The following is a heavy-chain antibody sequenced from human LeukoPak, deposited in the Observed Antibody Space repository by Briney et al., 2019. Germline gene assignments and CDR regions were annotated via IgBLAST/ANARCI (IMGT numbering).Heavy chain of an antibody. CDR2: IIPIFGTA. Sequence: VASVKVSCKASGGTFSSYAISWVRQAPGQGLKWMGGIIPIFGTANYAQKFQGRVTITTDESTSTAYMELSSLRSEDTAVYYCACTTPYYYDSSGYYYVFDYWGQGTLVTVSS. CDR3: ACTTPYYYDSSGYYYVFDY. V-gene: IGHV1-69*05. J-gene: IGHJ4*02. D-gene: IGHD3-22*01. CDR1: GGTFSSYA.